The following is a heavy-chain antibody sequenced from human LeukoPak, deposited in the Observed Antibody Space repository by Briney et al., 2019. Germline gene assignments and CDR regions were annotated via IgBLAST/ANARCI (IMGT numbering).Heavy chain of an antibody. Sequence: GGSLRLSCAASGFTFSSYGMHWVRQAPGKGLDYVSGISSNGGSTDYADSMKGRFTISRDNSKNTLYLRMSSLRVEDTAVYYCVSLLDDYWGQGTLVTVSS. CDR3: VSLLDDY. CDR2: ISSNGGST. V-gene: IGHV3-64D*09. CDR1: GFTFSSYG. J-gene: IGHJ4*02.